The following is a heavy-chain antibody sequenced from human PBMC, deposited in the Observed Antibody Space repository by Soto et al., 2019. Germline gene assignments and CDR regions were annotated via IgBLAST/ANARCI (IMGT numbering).Heavy chain of an antibody. J-gene: IGHJ4*02. D-gene: IGHD3-22*01. CDR1: GFTFSIYA. Sequence: EVQLFESGGGLVQPGGSMSLSGAASGFTFSIYAMSWVRQAPGKGLEWVSAISGSGYATHYADFVKGRFTIARDKSTNTLSLHVHSLRAEDTTSEFCAVDEADYYGSYCAKGTLRAVAS. CDR3: AVDEADYYGSY. CDR2: ISGSGYAT. V-gene: IGHV3-23*01.